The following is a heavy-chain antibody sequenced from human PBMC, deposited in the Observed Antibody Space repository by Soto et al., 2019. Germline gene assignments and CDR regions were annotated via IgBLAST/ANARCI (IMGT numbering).Heavy chain of an antibody. J-gene: IGHJ4*02. CDR1: GYTFTSYG. D-gene: IGHD6-6*01. Sequence: QIQLVQSGAEVKKPGASVKVSCKASGYTFTSYGISWVRQAPGQGLEWTGWISAYNGNTNYAQKLQGRVTMTTDTSTSTVYMELRSLRSDDTAVYYCARDRRGSSRLGFDYWGQGTLVTVSS. CDR2: ISAYNGNT. CDR3: ARDRRGSSRLGFDY. V-gene: IGHV1-18*04.